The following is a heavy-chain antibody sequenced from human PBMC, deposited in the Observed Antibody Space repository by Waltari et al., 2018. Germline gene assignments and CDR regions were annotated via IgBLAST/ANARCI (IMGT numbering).Heavy chain of an antibody. CDR3: ATAGNYRFDF. CDR1: GVTFSDTW. Sequence: EVQLVESGGGLVQPGGSLRLSCAVSGVTFSDTWIHWVRQTPGKGLMWVSRINPDGRTTNYADSVTGRFTSSRDNAKNMVYLQMHSLGAEDTAVYYCATAGNYRFDFWGQGTLVTVSP. CDR2: INPDGRTT. D-gene: IGHD1-26*01. J-gene: IGHJ4*02. V-gene: IGHV3-74*01.